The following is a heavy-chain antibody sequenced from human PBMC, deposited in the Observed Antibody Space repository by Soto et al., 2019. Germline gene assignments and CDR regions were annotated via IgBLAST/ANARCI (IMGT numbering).Heavy chain of an antibody. J-gene: IGHJ6*03. V-gene: IGHV3-7*01. CDR1: GFTFSYHW. CDR3: TREIKRTYIYYIDL. CDR2: INQDGGAR. Sequence: EVQLVESGGGLVQPGGSLRLSCEASGFTFSYHWMSWVRKAPGKGLWWVANINQDGGARVYVDSVKGRFTISRDNAKNSLYLQMSSLRAEHTAAYYCTREIKRTYIYYIDLWGRGTTATV. D-gene: IGHD4-4*01.